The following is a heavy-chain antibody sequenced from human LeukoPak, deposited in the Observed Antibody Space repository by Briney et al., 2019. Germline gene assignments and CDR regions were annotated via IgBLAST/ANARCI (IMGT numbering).Heavy chain of an antibody. D-gene: IGHD2-15*01. Sequence: SETLSLTCAVYGGSFSGYYWSWIRQPPGKGLEWIGEINHSGSTNYNPSLKSRVTISVDTSKKQFSLKLSSVTAADTAVYYCARGKPELGYCSGGSCYQHVFDYWGQGTLVTVSS. CDR3: ARGKPELGYCSGGSCYQHVFDY. CDR2: INHSGST. J-gene: IGHJ4*02. V-gene: IGHV4-34*01. CDR1: GGSFSGYY.